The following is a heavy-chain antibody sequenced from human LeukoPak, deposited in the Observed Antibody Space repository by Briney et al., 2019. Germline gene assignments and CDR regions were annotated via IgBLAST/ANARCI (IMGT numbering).Heavy chain of an antibody. Sequence: PGGSLRLSCAASGFTFSSYAMSWVRQAPGKGLEWVSAISGSGGSTYYADSVKGRFTISRDNSKNTLYLQMNSLRAEDTAVYYCAKDRYPGYSSLFSYFDYWGQGTLVTVSS. D-gene: IGHD6-19*01. CDR1: GFTFSSYA. J-gene: IGHJ4*02. V-gene: IGHV3-23*01. CDR2: ISGSGGST. CDR3: AKDRYPGYSSLFSYFDY.